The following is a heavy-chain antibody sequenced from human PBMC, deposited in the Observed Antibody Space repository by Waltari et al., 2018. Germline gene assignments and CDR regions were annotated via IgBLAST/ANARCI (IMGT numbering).Heavy chain of an antibody. V-gene: IGHV3-11*04. J-gene: IGHJ6*02. CDR1: GFSFSNYY. D-gene: IGHD1-26*01. CDR2: ISSSGRTT. Sequence: QVQLMESGGGLVKPGGSLRVSCAASGFSFSNYYMSWVRQAPGKGLEWIAYISSSGRTTYHADSVKGRFTISRDNGKNSLYLQMNNLIVDDTATYYCTRVDDDGNGSIAGAGLYGMDVWGQGTSVTVSS. CDR3: TRVDDDGNGSIAGAGLYGMDV.